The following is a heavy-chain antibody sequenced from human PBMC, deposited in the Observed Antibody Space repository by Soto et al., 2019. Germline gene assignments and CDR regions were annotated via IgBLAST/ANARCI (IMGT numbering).Heavy chain of an antibody. CDR1: GFTFSSYA. V-gene: IGHV3-23*01. Sequence: GGSLRLSCAASGFTFSSYAMSWVRQAPGKGLEWVSAISGSGGSTYYADSVKGRFTISRDNSKNTLYLQMNSLRAEDTAVYYCAKVFYDILTGYPGGFSYWGQGTLVTVSS. CDR2: ISGSGGST. D-gene: IGHD3-9*01. CDR3: AKVFYDILTGYPGGFSY. J-gene: IGHJ4*02.